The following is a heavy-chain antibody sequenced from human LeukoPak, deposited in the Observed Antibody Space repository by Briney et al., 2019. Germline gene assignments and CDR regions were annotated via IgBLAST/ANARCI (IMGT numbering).Heavy chain of an antibody. CDR1: EFTISDHY. J-gene: IGHJ4*02. CDR2: ISGSGGST. Sequence: GGSLRLSCAASEFTISDHYMDCVRQAPGKGLEWVSAISGSGGSTYYADSVKGRFTISRDNSKNTLYLQMNSLRAEDTAVYYCAKELEVDYWGQGTLVTVSS. CDR3: AKELEVDY. D-gene: IGHD1-1*01. V-gene: IGHV3-23*01.